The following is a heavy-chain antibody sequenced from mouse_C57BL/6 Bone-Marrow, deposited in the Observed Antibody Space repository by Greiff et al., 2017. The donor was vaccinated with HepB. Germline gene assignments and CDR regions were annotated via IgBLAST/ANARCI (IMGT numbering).Heavy chain of an antibody. CDR2: IRNKANNHAT. Sequence: EVQVVESGGGLVQPGGSMKLSCAASGFTFSDAWMDWVRQSPEKGLEWVAEIRNKANNHATYYAESVKGRFTISRDDSKSSVYLQMNSLRAEDTGIYYCTGTNWGDWYFDVWGTGTTVTVSS. V-gene: IGHV6-6*01. J-gene: IGHJ1*03. CDR3: TGTNWGDWYFDV. CDR1: GFTFSDAW. D-gene: IGHD4-1*02.